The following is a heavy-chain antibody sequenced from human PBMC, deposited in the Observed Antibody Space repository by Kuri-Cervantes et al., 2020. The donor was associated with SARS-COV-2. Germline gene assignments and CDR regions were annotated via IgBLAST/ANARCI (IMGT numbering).Heavy chain of an antibody. CDR2: IKSKTDGGTT. CDR3: TTDGHRYYYDSSGWGYFDY. CDR1: GFTFSGHW. J-gene: IGHJ4*02. V-gene: IGHV3-15*07. Sequence: GESLKISWAASGFTFSGHWIHWVRQAPGRGLEWVGRIKSKTDGGTTDYAAPVKGRFTISRDDSKNTLYLQMNSLKTEDTAVYYCTTDGHRYYYDSSGWGYFDYWGQGTLVTVSS. D-gene: IGHD3-22*01.